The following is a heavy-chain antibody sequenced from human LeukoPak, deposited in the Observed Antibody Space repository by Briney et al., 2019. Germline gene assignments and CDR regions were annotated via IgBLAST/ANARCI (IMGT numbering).Heavy chain of an antibody. CDR1: GGSISSYY. Sequence: SETLSLTCTVSGGSISSYYWSWIRQPPGKGLEWLGYIYYSGSTNYNPSLKSRVTISVDTSKNQFSLKLSSVTAADTAVYYCARAAASGYSSSWYPRWFDPWGQGTLVTVSS. J-gene: IGHJ5*02. V-gene: IGHV4-59*01. CDR3: ARAAASGYSSSWYPRWFDP. D-gene: IGHD6-13*01. CDR2: IYYSGST.